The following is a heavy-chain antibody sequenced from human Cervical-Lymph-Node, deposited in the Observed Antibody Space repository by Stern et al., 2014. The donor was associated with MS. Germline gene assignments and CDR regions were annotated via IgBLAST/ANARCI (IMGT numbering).Heavy chain of an antibody. D-gene: IGHD2-2*01. J-gene: IGHJ6*02. Sequence: QLQLQESGPGLVKPSETLSLTCTVSGGSISSYYWSWIRQPPGKGLEWIGYIYYSGSTNYNPSLKSRVTISVDTSKNQFSLKLSSVTAADTAVYYCARDRVVVPAATLAKRTYYYYGMDVWGQGTTVTVSS. V-gene: IGHV4-59*01. CDR3: ARDRVVVPAATLAKRTYYYYGMDV. CDR2: IYYSGST. CDR1: GGSISSYY.